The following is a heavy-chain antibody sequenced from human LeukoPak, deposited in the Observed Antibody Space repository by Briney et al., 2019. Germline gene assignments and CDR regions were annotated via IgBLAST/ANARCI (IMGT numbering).Heavy chain of an antibody. V-gene: IGHV3-11*01. CDR1: GFTFSDYY. CDR2: ISDSGSGS. J-gene: IGHJ6*02. CDR3: ARLPVAARHNYYYGMDV. Sequence: PGESLRLSCAASGFTFSDYYMSWIRQAPGKGLEWVSYISDSGSGSYYADSVKGRFNISRDNAKNSLYPQMNSLRAEDTAVYYCARLPVAARHNYYYGMDVWGQGTTVTVSS. D-gene: IGHD6-6*01.